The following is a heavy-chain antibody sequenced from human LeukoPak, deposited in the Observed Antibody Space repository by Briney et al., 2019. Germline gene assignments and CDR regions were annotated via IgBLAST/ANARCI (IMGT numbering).Heavy chain of an antibody. CDR2: IKHDGSEK. Sequence: GGSLRLSCAASGFAFSSYWMSWARQAPGKGLEWVANIKHDGSEKYYVDSVKGRFTISRDNAKNALYLQMNSLRGEDTAVYYCARSPTYYDFWSGYKFIDYWGQGTLVTVSS. V-gene: IGHV3-7*01. J-gene: IGHJ4*02. CDR3: ARSPTYYDFWSGYKFIDY. D-gene: IGHD3-3*01. CDR1: GFAFSSYW.